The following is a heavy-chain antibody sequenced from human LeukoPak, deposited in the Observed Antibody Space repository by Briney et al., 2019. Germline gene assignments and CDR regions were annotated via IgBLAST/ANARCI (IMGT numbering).Heavy chain of an antibody. V-gene: IGHV3-53*04. CDR1: GFTVSSNY. CDR2: IYSGGST. Sequence: GGSLRLSCAASGFTVSSNYMSWVRQAPGKGLEWVSVIYSGGSTYYADSVKGRFAIPRHNSKNTLYLQMNSLRAEDTAVYYCARVGPLYYHYGMDVWGQGTTVTVSS. J-gene: IGHJ6*02. D-gene: IGHD3-10*01. CDR3: ARVGPLYYHYGMDV.